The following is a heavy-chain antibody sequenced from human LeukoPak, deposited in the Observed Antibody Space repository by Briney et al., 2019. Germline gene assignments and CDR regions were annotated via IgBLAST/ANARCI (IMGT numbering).Heavy chain of an antibody. CDR3: ARINSSRWYDF. Sequence: ASVTVSCKASGYTFTVYYMHWVRQAPGQGLEWMGWINPNIGGTNYAQKFQGRVTMTRDTSISTAYMELSRLRFDDTAVYYCARINSSRWYDFWGQGTLVTVSS. CDR1: GYTFTVYY. D-gene: IGHD6-13*01. J-gene: IGHJ4*02. V-gene: IGHV1-2*02. CDR2: INPNIGGT.